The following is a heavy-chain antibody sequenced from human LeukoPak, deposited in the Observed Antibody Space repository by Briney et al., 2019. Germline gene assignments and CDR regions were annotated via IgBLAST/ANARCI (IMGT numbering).Heavy chain of an antibody. CDR3: ARDGGAYGSAFNM. V-gene: IGHV3-23*01. CDR1: GFTFSSYA. Sequence: GGSLRLSCAASGFTFSSYAMSWVRQAPGKGLEWVSAISGSGGSTYYADSVKGRFTISRDNSKNTLYLQMNSLRAEDTAVYYCARDGGAYGSAFNMWGQGTMVTVSS. CDR2: ISGSGGST. D-gene: IGHD3-16*01. J-gene: IGHJ3*02.